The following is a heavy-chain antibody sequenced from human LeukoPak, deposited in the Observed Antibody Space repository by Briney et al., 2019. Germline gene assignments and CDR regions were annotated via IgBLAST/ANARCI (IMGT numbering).Heavy chain of an antibody. Sequence: GGSLRLSCAASGSTFSSYWMSWVRQAPGKGLEWVANIQQDGSEKYYVDSVKGRFTISRDNAKNSLYLQMNSLRAEDTAVYYCARGRRSDGSGPPYFDYWGQGTLVTVSS. J-gene: IGHJ4*02. CDR2: IQQDGSEK. CDR1: GSTFSSYW. D-gene: IGHD6-19*01. CDR3: ARGRRSDGSGPPYFDY. V-gene: IGHV3-7*01.